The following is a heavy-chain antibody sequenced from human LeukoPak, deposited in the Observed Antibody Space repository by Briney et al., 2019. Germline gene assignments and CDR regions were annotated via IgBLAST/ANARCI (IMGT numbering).Heavy chain of an antibody. J-gene: IGHJ4*02. V-gene: IGHV3-21*04. CDR1: GFTFSSYS. D-gene: IGHD6-19*01. CDR2: ISSSSSYI. CDR3: AKFIAVAGLDY. Sequence: PGGSLRLSCAASGFTFSSYSMNWVRQAPGKGLEWVSSISSSSSYIYYADSVKGRFTISRDNAKNSLHLQMNSLRAEDTALYYCAKFIAVAGLDYWGQGTLVTVSS.